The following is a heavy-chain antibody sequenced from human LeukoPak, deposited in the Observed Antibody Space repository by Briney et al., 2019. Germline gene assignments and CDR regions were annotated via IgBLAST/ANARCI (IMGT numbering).Heavy chain of an antibody. D-gene: IGHD2-2*01. J-gene: IGHJ4*02. Sequence: PGGSLRLSCAASGFTFSSYGMHWVRQAPGKGLGWVAVIWYDGSNKYYADSVKGRFTISRDNSKNTLYLQMNSLRAEDTAVYYCARDVCSSTSCWHDYWGQGTLVTVSS. CDR2: IWYDGSNK. CDR1: GFTFSSYG. V-gene: IGHV3-33*01. CDR3: ARDVCSSTSCWHDY.